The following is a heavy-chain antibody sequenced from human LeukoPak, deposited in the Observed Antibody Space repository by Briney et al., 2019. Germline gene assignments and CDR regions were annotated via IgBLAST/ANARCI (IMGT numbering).Heavy chain of an antibody. D-gene: IGHD2-21*02. CDR3: TTDKGIGYCGGDCYYDY. CDR2: IKSKTDGGTT. Sequence: GGSLRLSCAASGFTFSNAWMSWVRKAQGKGLEWVGRIKSKTDGGTTDYAAPVKGRFTISRDDSKNTLYLQMNSLKTEDTAVYYCTTDKGIGYCGGDCYYDYWGQGTLVTVSS. CDR1: GFTFSNAW. V-gene: IGHV3-15*01. J-gene: IGHJ4*02.